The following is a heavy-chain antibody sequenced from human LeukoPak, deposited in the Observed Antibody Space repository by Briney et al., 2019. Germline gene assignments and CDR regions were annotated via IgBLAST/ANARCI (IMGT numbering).Heavy chain of an antibody. D-gene: IGHD2-8*01. J-gene: IGHJ4*02. Sequence: PGGSLRLSCAASGFTFSSYAMNWVRQAPGKGLEWVSAISGSGDSTYYADSVKGRFTISRDNSKKTLYLQMNSLRAEGTAVYYCAKEDSWYYFDYWGQGTLVTVSS. CDR2: ISGSGDST. CDR1: GFTFSSYA. V-gene: IGHV3-23*01. CDR3: AKEDSWYYFDY.